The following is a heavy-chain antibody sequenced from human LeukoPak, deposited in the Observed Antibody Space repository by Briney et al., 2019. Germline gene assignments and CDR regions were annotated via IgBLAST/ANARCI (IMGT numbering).Heavy chain of an antibody. CDR1: GSTFSSYA. D-gene: IGHD2-2*01. V-gene: IGHV3-23*01. J-gene: IGHJ4*02. Sequence: GGSLRLSCAASGSTFSSYAMSWVRQAPGKGLEWVSAISGSGGSTYYADSVKGRFTISRDNSKNTLYLQMNSLRAEGTAVYYCAKEYCSSTSCYVYLDYWGQGTLVTVSS. CDR2: ISGSGGST. CDR3: AKEYCSSTSCYVYLDY.